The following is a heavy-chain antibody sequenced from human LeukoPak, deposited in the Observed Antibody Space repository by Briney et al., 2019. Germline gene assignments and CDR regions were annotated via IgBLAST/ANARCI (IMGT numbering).Heavy chain of an antibody. CDR2: IKEGGGEK. D-gene: IGHD3-10*01. J-gene: IGHJ4*02. V-gene: IGHV3-7*04. CDR1: GFTSSNYW. Sequence: TGGSLRLSCTASGFTSSNYWMRWVRQAPGKGREGVANIKEGGGEKNYVDSRRGRFTMSRDNANDSLYLQMNSARDEDTGVYYCAGGYGWTNDYWGQGTLVTVSS. CDR3: AGGYGWTNDY.